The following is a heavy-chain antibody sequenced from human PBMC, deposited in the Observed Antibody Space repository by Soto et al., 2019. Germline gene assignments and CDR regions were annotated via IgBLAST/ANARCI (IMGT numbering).Heavy chain of an antibody. CDR2: INSDGSTT. Sequence: SGGSLRLSCAASGFTFSNHWMHWVRQAPGKGLVWVSRINSDGSTTTYADSVKGRFTISRHNAKNTLYLQLNSLRAEDTALYYCARGYSSGPDYWGQGTLVTVSS. CDR1: GFTFSNHW. D-gene: IGHD6-19*01. J-gene: IGHJ4*02. CDR3: ARGYSSGPDY. V-gene: IGHV3-74*01.